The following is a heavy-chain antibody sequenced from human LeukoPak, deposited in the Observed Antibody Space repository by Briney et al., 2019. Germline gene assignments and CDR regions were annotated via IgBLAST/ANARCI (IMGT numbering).Heavy chain of an antibody. Sequence: ASVKVSCKASGGTFSSYAISWVRQAPGQGLEWMGGIIPIFGTANYAQKFQGRVTITTAESTSTAYMELSSLRSEDTAVYYCARAKVLGLYNWFDPWGQGTLVTVSS. V-gene: IGHV1-69*05. CDR3: ARAKVLGLYNWFDP. CDR1: GGTFSSYA. J-gene: IGHJ5*02. CDR2: IIPIFGTA.